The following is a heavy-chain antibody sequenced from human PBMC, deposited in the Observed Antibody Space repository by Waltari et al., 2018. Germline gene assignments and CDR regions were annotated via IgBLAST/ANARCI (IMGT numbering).Heavy chain of an antibody. CDR1: GFTLSTYS. D-gene: IGHD4-17*01. CDR2: ISSRSYI. V-gene: IGHV3-21*01. J-gene: IGHJ3*02. CDR3: GRDVYGDYVGGGGGAFDI. Sequence: EVQLVESGGGLVKPGGSLRLSCAASGFTLSTYSMNWVRQAPGKGLVWVPSISSRSYITNGDAVKGRFTISRDNAKNSLYLQMNSLRAEDTAVYYCGRDVYGDYVGGGGGAFDIWGQGTMVTVSS.